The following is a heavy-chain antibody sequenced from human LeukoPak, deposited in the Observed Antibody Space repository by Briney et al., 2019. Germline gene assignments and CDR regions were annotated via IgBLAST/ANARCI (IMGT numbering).Heavy chain of an antibody. V-gene: IGHV1-46*01. CDR2: INPSGGST. Sequence: ASVTVSSTASGYTFTIYYMHWVRQAPGQGLERMGIINPSGGSTSYAQKFQGRVTMTRDTSTSTVYMELSSLRSEDTAVYYCARGGGQLLYLFDYWGQGTLVTVSS. CDR1: GYTFTIYY. CDR3: ARGGGQLLYLFDY. J-gene: IGHJ4*02. D-gene: IGHD2-2*02.